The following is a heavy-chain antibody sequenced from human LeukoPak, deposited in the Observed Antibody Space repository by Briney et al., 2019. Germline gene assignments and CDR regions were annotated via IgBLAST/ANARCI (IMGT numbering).Heavy chain of an antibody. J-gene: IGHJ4*02. V-gene: IGHV4-39*01. CDR2: MYHNGST. D-gene: IGHD1-26*01. Sequence: PSETLSLTCTVSGGSISSISYYWGWIRQPPGKGLEWIGSMYHNGSTYYNPSLKSRVTISVDTSKNQFSLKLSSVTAADTAVYYCAIRSGLAKKSGSYLGDFDYWGQGTLVTVSS. CDR1: GGSISSISYY. CDR3: AIRSGLAKKSGSYLGDFDY.